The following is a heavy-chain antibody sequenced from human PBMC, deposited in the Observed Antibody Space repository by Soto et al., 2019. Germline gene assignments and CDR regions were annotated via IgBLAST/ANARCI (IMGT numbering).Heavy chain of an antibody. V-gene: IGHV4-59*01. Sequence: SETLSLTCTVSGGSISSYYWSWIRQPPGKGLEWIGYIYYSGSTNYNPSLKSRVTISVDTSKNQFSLKLSSVTAADTAVYYCARDRGYCTNGVCYNWFDPWGQGTLVTSPQ. J-gene: IGHJ5*02. D-gene: IGHD2-8*01. CDR1: GGSISSYY. CDR3: ARDRGYCTNGVCYNWFDP. CDR2: IYYSGST.